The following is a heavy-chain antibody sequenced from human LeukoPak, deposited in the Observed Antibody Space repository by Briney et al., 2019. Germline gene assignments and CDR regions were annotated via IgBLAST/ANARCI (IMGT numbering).Heavy chain of an antibody. V-gene: IGHV1-8*01. Sequence: ASVKVSCKTSGYTFTSYDINWERQATGQGLEWMGWMNPNSGNTGYAQKFQGRLTMTRNTSINTAYMELSSLRSEDTAVYYCARGPGYSSGWSTGMPKGWFDPWGQGTLVTVSS. CDR1: GYTFTSYD. CDR3: ARGPGYSSGWSTGMPKGWFDP. CDR2: MNPNSGNT. J-gene: IGHJ5*02. D-gene: IGHD6-19*01.